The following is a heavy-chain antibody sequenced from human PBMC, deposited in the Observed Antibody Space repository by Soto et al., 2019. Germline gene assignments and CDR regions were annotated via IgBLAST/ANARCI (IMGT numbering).Heavy chain of an antibody. J-gene: IGHJ5*02. CDR2: IYHSGST. V-gene: IGHV4-30-2*01. CDR3: ARVPDR. CDR1: GGSINSGGYS. Sequence: SETLSLTCSVCGGSINSGGYSWSWIRQPPGKGLEWIGYIYHSGSTYYNPSLKSRVTISVDRSKNQFSLKLSSVTAADTAVYYCARVPDRWGQGTLVTVSS. D-gene: IGHD2-2*01.